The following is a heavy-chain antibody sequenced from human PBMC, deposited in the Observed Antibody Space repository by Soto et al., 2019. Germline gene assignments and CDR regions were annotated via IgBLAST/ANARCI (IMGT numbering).Heavy chain of an antibody. CDR2: INPNSGGT. J-gene: IGHJ4*02. CDR1: GYTFTGYY. V-gene: IGHV1-2*04. Sequence: ASVKVSCKASGYTFTGYYMHWVRQAPGQGLEWMGWINPNSGGTNYAQKFQGWVTMTRDTSISTAYMELSRLRSDDTAMYYCARVNCSGGSCYLSHFDYWGQGTLVTVSS. CDR3: ARVNCSGGSCYLSHFDY. D-gene: IGHD2-15*01.